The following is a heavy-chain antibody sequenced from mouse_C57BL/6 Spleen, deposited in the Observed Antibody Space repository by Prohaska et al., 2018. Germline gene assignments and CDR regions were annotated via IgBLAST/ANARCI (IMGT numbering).Heavy chain of an antibody. CDR3: MRYGGNYWYFDV. CDR1: GFTFSGFW. D-gene: IGHD1-1*02. CDR2: INSDGSAI. V-gene: IGHV11-2*01. J-gene: IGHJ1*03. Sequence: EVQLLETGGGLVQPWGSRGLSCEGSGFTFSGFWMSWVRQTPGKTLEWIGDINSDGSAINYAPSIKDRFTIFRDNDKSTLYLQMSNVRSEDTATYFCMRYGGNYWYFDVWGTGTTVTVSS.